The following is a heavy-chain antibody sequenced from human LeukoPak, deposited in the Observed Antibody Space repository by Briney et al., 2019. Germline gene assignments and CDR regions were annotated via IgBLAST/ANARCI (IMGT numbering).Heavy chain of an antibody. J-gene: IGHJ4*02. CDR3: ARLVPEATSRDFDY. D-gene: IGHD5-24*01. Sequence: SETLSLTCTVSVGSISGSSYSWGWIRQPPGKGLEWIGNINFSGRTYYNPSLKSRVTISVDTSNNQFSLKLNSVTAADTAIYHCARLVPEATSRDFDYWGQGALVTVSS. CDR1: VGSISGSSYS. CDR2: INFSGRT. V-gene: IGHV4-39*01.